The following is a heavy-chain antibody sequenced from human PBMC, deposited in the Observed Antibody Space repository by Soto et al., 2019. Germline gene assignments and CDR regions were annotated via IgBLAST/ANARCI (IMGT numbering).Heavy chain of an antibody. Sequence: SETLSLTCTVSAGSSSSGGYYWSWIRQHPGQGLEWIGYIYYSGITYYNPSLKSRVTISVDTSKNQFSLKLSSVTAADTAVYYCARDSLSTEPGHQRYNWFDPWGQGTLVTVSS. J-gene: IGHJ5*02. CDR3: ARDSLSTEPGHQRYNWFDP. CDR1: AGSSSSGGYY. V-gene: IGHV4-31*03. D-gene: IGHD1-1*01. CDR2: IYYSGIT.